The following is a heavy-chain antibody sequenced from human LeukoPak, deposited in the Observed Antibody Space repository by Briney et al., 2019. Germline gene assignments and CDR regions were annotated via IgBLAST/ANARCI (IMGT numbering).Heavy chain of an antibody. J-gene: IGHJ6*03. Sequence: GGSLRLSCAASGFTFSNYYMTWVRQAPGEGLEWVANIKQDGSEKYYVDSVRGRFTISRDNAKNSLYLQMNRLRAEDTAVYYCARYLWDIVVVPSDYMDVWGKGTTVTVSS. D-gene: IGHD2-2*01. CDR1: GFTFSNYY. CDR3: ARYLWDIVVVPSDYMDV. V-gene: IGHV3-7*01. CDR2: IKQDGSEK.